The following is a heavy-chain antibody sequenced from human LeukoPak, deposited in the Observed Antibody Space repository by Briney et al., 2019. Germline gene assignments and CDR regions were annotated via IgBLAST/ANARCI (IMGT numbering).Heavy chain of an antibody. V-gene: IGHV3-23*01. D-gene: IGHD6-19*01. CDR1: GFTFTTYS. CDR3: AKDVVPDSGWDLDY. CDR2: IYPSGDST. Sequence: GGSLRLSCAASGFTFTTYSMTWVRQGPGKGLEWVSSIYPSGDSTFYADSVKGRFTISRENSKNTLYLQMSSLRTEDTAIYYCAKDVVPDSGWDLDYWGQGTLVTVSS. J-gene: IGHJ4*02.